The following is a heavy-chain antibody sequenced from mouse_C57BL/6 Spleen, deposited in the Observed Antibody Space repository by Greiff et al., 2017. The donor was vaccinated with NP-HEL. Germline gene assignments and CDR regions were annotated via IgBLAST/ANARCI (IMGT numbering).Heavy chain of an antibody. CDR1: GYTFTDYY. CDR2: IFPGSGST. J-gene: IGHJ4*01. CDR3: ARTYCYGSSYMDY. V-gene: IGHV1-75*01. Sequence: QVQLQQSGPELVKPGASVKISCKASGYTFTDYYINWVKQRPGQGLEWIGWIFPGSGSTYYNEKFKGKATLTVDKSSSTAYLLLSSLTSEDSAVYFCARTYCYGSSYMDYWGQGTSVTVSS. D-gene: IGHD1-1*01.